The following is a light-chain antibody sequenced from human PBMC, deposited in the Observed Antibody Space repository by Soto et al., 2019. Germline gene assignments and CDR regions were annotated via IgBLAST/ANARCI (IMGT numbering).Light chain of an antibody. CDR3: NSYTSRYTFV. Sequence: QSALTQPASVSGSPGQSITISCTGASSDVGNCNCVSWYQQHPGKAPKLMIYEVSNRPSGVSNRFSGSKSGNTASLTISGLQPEDEADYYCNSYTSRYTFVLGTGTKLTVL. CDR2: EVS. J-gene: IGLJ1*01. V-gene: IGLV2-14*01. CDR1: SSDVGNCNC.